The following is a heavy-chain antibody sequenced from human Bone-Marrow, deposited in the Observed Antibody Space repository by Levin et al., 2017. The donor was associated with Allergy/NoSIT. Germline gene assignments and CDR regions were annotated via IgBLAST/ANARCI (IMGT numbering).Heavy chain of an antibody. V-gene: IGHV3-15*07. CDR2: IKNNPDGGTA. Sequence: GESLKISCVGSGFTFSNAWMNWVRQAPGKGLEWVGRIKNNPDGGTADYAPPVKDRFIITRDDPRDTLYLQMNSLRTEDTAVYFCATDRGGDYTFDYWGQGTLVTVSS. D-gene: IGHD4-17*01. J-gene: IGHJ4*02. CDR1: GFTFSNAW. CDR3: ATDRGGDYTFDY.